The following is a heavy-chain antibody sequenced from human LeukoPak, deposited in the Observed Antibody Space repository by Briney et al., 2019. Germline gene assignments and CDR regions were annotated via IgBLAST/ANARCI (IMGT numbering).Heavy chain of an antibody. Sequence: GGSLRLSCAASGVTFSTYSMNWVRQAPGKGLEWVSWITSSSSVIKYADSVKGRFTMSRENPKNPLYLQMNSLRAEDTAVYYCARVENDRGAFDIWGQGTMVTVSS. V-gene: IGHV3-21*04. CDR2: ITSSSSVI. D-gene: IGHD5-24*01. CDR1: GVTFSTYS. CDR3: ARVENDRGAFDI. J-gene: IGHJ3*02.